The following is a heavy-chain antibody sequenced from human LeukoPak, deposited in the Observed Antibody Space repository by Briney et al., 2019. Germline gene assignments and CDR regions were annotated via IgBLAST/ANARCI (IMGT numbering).Heavy chain of an antibody. CDR2: ISAYNGNT. CDR1: GYTFTSYG. V-gene: IGHV1-18*01. CDR3: ARAILNSNVLLWFGESVGPFDY. D-gene: IGHD3-10*01. J-gene: IGHJ4*02. Sequence: ASVKVSCKASGYTFTSYGISWVRQAPGQGLEWMGWISAYNGNTNYAQKLQGRVTMTPDTSTSTAYMELRSLRSDDTAVYYCARAILNSNVLLWFGESVGPFDYWGQGTLVTVSS.